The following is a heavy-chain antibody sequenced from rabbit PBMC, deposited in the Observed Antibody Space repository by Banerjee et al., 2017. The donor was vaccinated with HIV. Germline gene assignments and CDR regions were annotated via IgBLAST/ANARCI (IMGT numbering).Heavy chain of an antibody. CDR1: GFSFSSYYY. D-gene: IGHD4-1*01. CDR3: ARAYNSGWGGYFVL. J-gene: IGHJ4*01. Sequence: QSLEESGGDLVKPEGSLTLTCTASGFSFSSYYYMCWVRQAPGKGLEWIACSDVGSSANTYYASWVNGRFTVSLDNAQNTVFLQMTSLTVADTATYFCARAYNSGWGGYFVLWGQGTLVTVS. V-gene: IGHV1S40*01. CDR2: SDVGSSANT.